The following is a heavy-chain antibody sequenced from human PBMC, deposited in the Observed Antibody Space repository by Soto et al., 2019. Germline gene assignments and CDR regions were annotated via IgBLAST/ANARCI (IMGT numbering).Heavy chain of an antibody. CDR1: GFTFRSYW. Sequence: EVHLVESGGGLVQSGESLRLSCAASGFTFRSYWMHWVRQAPGKGLVWVARTSEDGGRTDYADSVQGRFTISRDNANNALYLQMYSLRAEHTSIYFCSRYLCGQYVSWVQGSLVTVSS. CDR2: TSEDGGRT. V-gene: IGHV3-74*01. J-gene: IGHJ4*02. CDR3: SRYLCGQYVS. D-gene: IGHD3-10*02.